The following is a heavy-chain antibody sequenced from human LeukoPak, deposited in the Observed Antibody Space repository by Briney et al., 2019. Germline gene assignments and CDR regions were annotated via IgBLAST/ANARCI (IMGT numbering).Heavy chain of an antibody. CDR1: GGSFSGYY. D-gene: IGHD5-24*01. J-gene: IGHJ5*02. Sequence: SETLSLTCAVYGGSFSGYYWSWIRQPPGKGLEWIGEINHSGGTNYNPSLKSRVTISVDTSKNQFSLKLSSVTAADTAVYYCARGRSWFDPWGQGTLVTVSS. CDR2: INHSGGT. CDR3: ARGRSWFDP. V-gene: IGHV4-34*01.